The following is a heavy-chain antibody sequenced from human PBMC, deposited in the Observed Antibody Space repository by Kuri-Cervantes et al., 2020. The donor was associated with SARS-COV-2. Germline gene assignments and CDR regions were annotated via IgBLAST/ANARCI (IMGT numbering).Heavy chain of an antibody. Sequence: SETLSLTCDVYGGSFSGYYWTWIRQPPGKGLEWIGEINDRGSTSYNPSLKTRVTISVDASNSQFSLKVTSLTAADTAVYFCARESNYSHYYGTEVWGQGTTVTVSS. V-gene: IGHV4-34*01. CDR2: INDRGST. CDR3: ARESNYSHYYGTEV. CDR1: GGSFSGYY. J-gene: IGHJ6*02.